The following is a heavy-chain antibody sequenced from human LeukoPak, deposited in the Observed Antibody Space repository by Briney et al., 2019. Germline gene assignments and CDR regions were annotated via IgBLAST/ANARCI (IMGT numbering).Heavy chain of an antibody. CDR1: GFTFSSYS. CDR3: AKGSSNWRDYYYFDY. Sequence: GGSLRLSCAASGFTFSSYSVSWVRQAPGKGRAWVSAISDSGGSTQYAASVKGRFTISRDNSKNTLYLQMKSLRAEDTAVYYCAKGSSNWRDYYYFDYWGQGTLVTVSS. D-gene: IGHD6-13*01. CDR2: ISDSGGST. V-gene: IGHV3-23*01. J-gene: IGHJ4*02.